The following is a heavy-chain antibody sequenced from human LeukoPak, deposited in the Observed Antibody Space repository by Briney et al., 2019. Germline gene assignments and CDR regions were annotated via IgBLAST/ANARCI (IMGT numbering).Heavy chain of an antibody. V-gene: IGHV4-39*01. D-gene: IGHD5-18*01. J-gene: IGHJ4*02. CDR1: GFSVSSSSYY. CDR3: ARSTAMVTHWYFDY. CDR2: IYYSGST. Sequence: SETLSLTCTVSGFSVSSSSYYWGWIRQPPGKGLEWIGSIYYSGSTYYNPSLKSRVTISVDTSKNQFSLKLSSVTAADTAVYYCARSTAMVTHWYFDYWGQGTLVTVSS.